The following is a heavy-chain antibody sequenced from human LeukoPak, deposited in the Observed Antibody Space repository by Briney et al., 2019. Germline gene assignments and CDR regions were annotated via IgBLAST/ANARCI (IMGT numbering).Heavy chain of an antibody. D-gene: IGHD6-19*01. CDR1: GYTFTGYY. V-gene: IGHV1-2*02. J-gene: IGHJ4*02. Sequence: ASVKVSCKASGYTFTGYYIHWVRQAPGQGLEWMGWINPNSGDTDYAQKFQVRVTMTRDTSISTPYMELSRLRSDDTAVYYCSRTLAGTWGPLDYWGQGTLVTVSS. CDR2: INPNSGDT. CDR3: SRTLAGTWGPLDY.